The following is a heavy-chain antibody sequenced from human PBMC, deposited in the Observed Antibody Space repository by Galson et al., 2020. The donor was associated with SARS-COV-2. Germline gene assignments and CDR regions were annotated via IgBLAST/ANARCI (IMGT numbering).Heavy chain of an antibody. J-gene: IGHJ4*02. D-gene: IGHD3-22*01. CDR1: GFTFSNAW. CDR3: STESYFDSGDYYPFKY. V-gene: IGHV3-15*01. Sequence: GESLKISCTASGFTFSNAWMSWVRQAPGKGLEWVGRVNSKTDGGTTDYAAPVKGRFTISRDDSRNTLYLQMNSLKIEDTAVYYCSTESYFDSGDYYPFKYWGQGTLVTVSS. CDR2: VNSKTDGGTT.